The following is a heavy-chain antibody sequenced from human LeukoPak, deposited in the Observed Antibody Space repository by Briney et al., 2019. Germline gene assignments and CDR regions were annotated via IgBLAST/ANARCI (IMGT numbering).Heavy chain of an antibody. D-gene: IGHD2-2*02. J-gene: IGHJ4*02. V-gene: IGHV4-39*01. CDR3: ARRYCSSTSRYNLDY. Sequence: SETLSLTCTVSGGSISSSSYYWGWIRQPPGKGLEWIGSIYYSGSTYYNPSLKSRVTISVDTSKNQFSLKLSSVTAADTAVYYCARRYCSSTSRYNLDYWGQGTLVTVSS. CDR1: GGSISSSSYY. CDR2: IYYSGST.